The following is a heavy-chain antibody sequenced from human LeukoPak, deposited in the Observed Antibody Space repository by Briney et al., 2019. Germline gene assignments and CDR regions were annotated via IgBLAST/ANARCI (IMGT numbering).Heavy chain of an antibody. CDR3: AREASSIAVAGYFDY. Sequence: SETLSLTCTVSGGSVSSGSYYWSWIRQPPGKGLEWIGYIYYSGSTNYNPSLKSRVTISVDTSKNQFSLKLSSVTAADTAVYYCAREASSIAVAGYFDYWGQGTLVTVSS. CDR1: GGSVSSGSYY. J-gene: IGHJ4*02. CDR2: IYYSGST. D-gene: IGHD6-19*01. V-gene: IGHV4-61*01.